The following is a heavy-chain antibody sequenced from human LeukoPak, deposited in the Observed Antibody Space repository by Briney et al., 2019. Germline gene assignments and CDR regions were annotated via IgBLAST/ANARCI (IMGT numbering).Heavy chain of an antibody. V-gene: IGHV1-69-2*01. J-gene: IGHJ5*02. CDR1: GYTFTDYY. Sequence: ASVKVSCKVSGYTFTDYYMHRVQQAPGKGLEWMGLVDPEDGETIYAEKFQGRVTITADTSTDTAYMELSSLRSEDTAVYYCATLVGAHDWFDPWGQGTLVTVSS. CDR2: VDPEDGET. D-gene: IGHD1-26*01. CDR3: ATLVGAHDWFDP.